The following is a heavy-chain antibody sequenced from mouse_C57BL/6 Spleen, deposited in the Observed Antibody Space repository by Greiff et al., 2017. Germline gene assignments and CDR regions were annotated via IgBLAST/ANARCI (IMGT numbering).Heavy chain of an antibody. J-gene: IGHJ1*03. Sequence: VMLVESGAELAKPGASVKLSCKASGYTFTSYWMHWVKQRPGQGLEWIGYINPSSGYTKYNQKFKDKATLTADKSSSTAYMQLSSLTYEDSAVYYCARGYGSSYWYCDVWGTGTTVTVSS. CDR2: INPSSGYT. V-gene: IGHV1-7*01. D-gene: IGHD1-1*01. CDR1: GYTFTSYW. CDR3: ARGYGSSYWYCDV.